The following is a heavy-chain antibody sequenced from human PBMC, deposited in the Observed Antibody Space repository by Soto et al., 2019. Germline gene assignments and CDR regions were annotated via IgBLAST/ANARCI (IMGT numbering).Heavy chain of an antibody. Sequence: QVQLVQSGAEVKKPGASVKVSCKASGYTFTSFYIQWVRQAPGQGLEWMGIINPSGGSTNYAQKFQGRVIVTRDTSTSTVYMELSSLKSEDTAVYYCARNLAAGDYWSQGTLVTVSS. D-gene: IGHD6-13*01. CDR1: GYTFTSFY. CDR3: ARNLAAGDY. V-gene: IGHV1-46*01. CDR2: INPSGGST. J-gene: IGHJ4*02.